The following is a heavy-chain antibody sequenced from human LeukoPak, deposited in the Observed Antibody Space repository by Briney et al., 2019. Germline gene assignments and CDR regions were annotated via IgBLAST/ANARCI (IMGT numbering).Heavy chain of an antibody. CDR3: AREGGSSGYYYSNWFDP. CDR1: GGSISSGSYY. CDR2: IYTSGST. J-gene: IGHJ5*02. V-gene: IGHV4-61*02. Sequence: PSQTLSLTCTVSGGSISSGSYYWSWIRQPAGKGLEWIGRIYTSGSTNYNPSLKSRVTMSVDTSKNQFSLKLSSVTAADRAVYYCAREGGSSGYYYSNWFDPWGQGTLVTVSS. D-gene: IGHD3-22*01.